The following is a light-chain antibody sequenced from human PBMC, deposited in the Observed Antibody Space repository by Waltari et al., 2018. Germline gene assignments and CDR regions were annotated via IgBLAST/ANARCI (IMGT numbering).Light chain of an antibody. CDR3: QNHERLPAT. Sequence: VLTQSPGTLSLSPGETATLSCRASQSISKYLVWYQQRPGHAPRLLIYAASTRATGVPDRFSGGGYGTDFTLTISRLEPEDFAVYYCQNHERLPATFGQGTKVEIK. CDR2: AAS. V-gene: IGKV3-20*01. CDR1: QSISKY. J-gene: IGKJ1*01.